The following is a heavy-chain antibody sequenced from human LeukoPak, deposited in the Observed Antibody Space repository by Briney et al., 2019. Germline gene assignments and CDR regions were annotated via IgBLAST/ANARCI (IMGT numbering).Heavy chain of an antibody. J-gene: IGHJ4*02. D-gene: IGHD6-13*01. CDR2: MNPNSGNT. CDR3: AAALAASPFDY. V-gene: IGHV1-8*03. Sequence: ASVKVSCKASGYTFTSYDINWVRQATGQGLEWMGWMNPNSGNTGYAQKFQGRVTITRNTSISTAYMELRSLRSEDTAVYYCAAALAASPFDYWGQGTLVTVSS. CDR1: GYTFTSYD.